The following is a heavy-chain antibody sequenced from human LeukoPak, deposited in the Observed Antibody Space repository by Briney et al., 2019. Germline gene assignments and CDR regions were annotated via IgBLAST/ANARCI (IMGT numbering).Heavy chain of an antibody. CDR3: AKLVVVIAIQEDAFDI. CDR2: IRYDGSNK. D-gene: IGHD2-21*01. CDR1: GFTFSSYG. J-gene: IGHJ3*02. V-gene: IGHV3-30*02. Sequence: PGGSLRLSCAASGFTFSSYGMHWVRQAPGKGLEWVAFIRYDGSNKYYADSVKGRFTISRDNSKNTLYLQMNSLRAEDTAVYYCAKLVVVIAIQEDAFDIWGQGTMVTVSS.